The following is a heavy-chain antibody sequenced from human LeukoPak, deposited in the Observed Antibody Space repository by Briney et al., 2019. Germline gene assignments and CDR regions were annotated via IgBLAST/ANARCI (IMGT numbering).Heavy chain of an antibody. V-gene: IGHV4-39*01. CDR1: GGSISSSRYY. CDR2: VYYSGST. Sequence: SETLSLTCTVSGGSISSSRYYWGWIRQPPGKGLEWIGSVYYSGSTFYNPSLKSRVTISVDTSNNQFSLKMSSVTAADTAVYYCARPYDRGGNYAYWGQGTLVTVSS. J-gene: IGHJ4*02. D-gene: IGHD2-15*01. CDR3: ARPYDRGGNYAY.